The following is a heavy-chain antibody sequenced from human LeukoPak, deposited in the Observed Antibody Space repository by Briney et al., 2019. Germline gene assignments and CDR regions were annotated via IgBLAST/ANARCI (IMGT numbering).Heavy chain of an antibody. V-gene: IGHV4-34*01. Sequence: SETLSLTCAVYGGSFSGYYWSWIRQPPGKGLEWIGEINHSGSTNYNPSLTSRVTISVDTSKNQFSLKLSSVTAADTAVYYCARVGCSGGSCYSADYWGQGTLVTVSS. CDR2: INHSGST. CDR1: GGSFSGYY. CDR3: ARVGCSGGSCYSADY. D-gene: IGHD2-15*01. J-gene: IGHJ4*02.